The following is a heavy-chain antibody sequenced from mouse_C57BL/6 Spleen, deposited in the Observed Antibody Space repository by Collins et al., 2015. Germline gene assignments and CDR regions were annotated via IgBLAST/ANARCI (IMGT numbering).Heavy chain of an antibody. D-gene: IGHD2-1*01. J-gene: IGHJ3*01. V-gene: IGHV1-12*01. CDR2: IYPGNDDT. CDR3: ARDGNYEWFAY. CDR1: GYTFTSYN. Sequence: QAYLQQSGAELVRPGASVKMSCKASGYTFTSYNMHWVKQTPRQGLEWIGTIYPGNDDTSYNQKFKGKATLTVDKFSSTAYMQLNSLTSEDSAVYFCARDGNYEWFAYWGQGTLVTVSA.